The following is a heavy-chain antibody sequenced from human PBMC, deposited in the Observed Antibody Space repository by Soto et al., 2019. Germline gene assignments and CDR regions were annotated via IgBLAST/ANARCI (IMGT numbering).Heavy chain of an antibody. CDR3: AKNNIAVETYFDY. CDR2: ISGSGHTT. CDR1: GFTFGTYS. V-gene: IGHV3-23*01. J-gene: IGHJ4*02. D-gene: IGHD6-19*01. Sequence: GGSLRLSCAASGFTFGTYSMSWVRQAPGKGLEWVSAISGSGHTTYYADSVKGRFTISRDNSKNTLYLQMNNLRAEDTAVYYCAKNNIAVETYFDYWGQGTLVTVSS.